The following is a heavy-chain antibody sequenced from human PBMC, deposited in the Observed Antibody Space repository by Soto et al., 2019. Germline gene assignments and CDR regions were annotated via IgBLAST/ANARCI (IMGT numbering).Heavy chain of an antibody. CDR2: IFHTGTT. J-gene: IGHJ4*02. Sequence: SETQCLTCAVAGCSRSGICHWAWLRQPPGRSLEWIASIFHTGTTYYTPSLKSRVTISVDTSKNQFSLRLSSVTAADSAVYYCPRTDTVGYYPHLGQGKLGNLSA. CDR1: GCSRSGICH. CDR3: PRTDTVGYYPH. V-gene: IGHV4-38-2*01. D-gene: IGHD2-2*03.